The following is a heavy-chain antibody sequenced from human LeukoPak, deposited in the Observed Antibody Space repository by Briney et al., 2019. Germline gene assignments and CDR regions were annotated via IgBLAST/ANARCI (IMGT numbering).Heavy chain of an antibody. V-gene: IGHV3-48*01. Sequence: GGSLRLSCSTSGVTFSGYSMNWVRRAPGKGLEWLSYISASGGTTYYADSVNGRFTISRDNAKNSLFLEMNSLRVDDTAMYFCARSSLERHYSFDFWGRGTLVTVSS. D-gene: IGHD1-1*01. CDR2: ISASGGTT. J-gene: IGHJ4*02. CDR1: GVTFSGYS. CDR3: ARSSLERHYSFDF.